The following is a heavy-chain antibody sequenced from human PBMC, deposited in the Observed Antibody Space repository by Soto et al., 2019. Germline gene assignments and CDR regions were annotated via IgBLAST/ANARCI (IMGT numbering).Heavy chain of an antibody. Sequence: SETLSLTCSVSGGSIGSSTDYWGWIRQPPGKGLEWIGNIFYSGNTNYSPSLRSRVTMSVDTSKNQFSLKLSSVTAADTAVCYCVRYVYRYDFSGLDPWGRGSLVTVSS. V-gene: IGHV4-39*01. CDR1: GGSIGSSTDY. J-gene: IGHJ5*02. CDR2: IFYSGNT. D-gene: IGHD5-18*01. CDR3: VRYVYRYDFSGLDP.